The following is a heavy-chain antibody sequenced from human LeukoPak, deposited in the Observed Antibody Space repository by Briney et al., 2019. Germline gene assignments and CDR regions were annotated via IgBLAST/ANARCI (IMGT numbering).Heavy chain of an antibody. CDR1: GFTCSDIY. CDR3: AELGITMIGGV. CDR2: ISSSGSTI. V-gene: IGHV3-11*04. Sequence: AGNLRLYSAGSGFTCSDIYMGWLPQAQGQGLEWVSYISSSGSTIYFADSVKGRFTISRDNAKNSLYLQMNSLRAEDTAVYYCAELGITMIGGVWGKGTTVTISS. D-gene: IGHD3-10*02. J-gene: IGHJ6*04.